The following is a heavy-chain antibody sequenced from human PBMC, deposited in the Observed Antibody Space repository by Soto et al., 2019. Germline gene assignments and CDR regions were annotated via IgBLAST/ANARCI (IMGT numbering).Heavy chain of an antibody. J-gene: IGHJ6*02. Sequence: QVQLVQSGAEVKKPGASVKVSCKASGYTFTSYDINWVRQATGQGLEWMGWMNPNRGNTGYAQKFHGRVTMTRNTSISTAYMERSSLRSEDTAVSYCASLAGDGAERHYYGMDVWGQGTTVTVSS. CDR1: GYTFTSYD. CDR2: MNPNRGNT. D-gene: IGHD3-10*01. CDR3: ASLAGDGAERHYYGMDV. V-gene: IGHV1-8*01.